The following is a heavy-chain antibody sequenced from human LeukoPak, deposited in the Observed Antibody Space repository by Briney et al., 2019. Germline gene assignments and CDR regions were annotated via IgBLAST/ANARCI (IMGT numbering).Heavy chain of an antibody. CDR3: ARAPYSNYFFDY. D-gene: IGHD4-11*01. CDR1: GFTLSDHY. CDR2: TRSKANSYTT. J-gene: IGHJ4*02. V-gene: IGHV3-72*01. Sequence: GESLRLSCAASGFTLSDHYMDWVRQAPGKGLEWVGRTRSKANSYTTDYAASVRGRFTISRDDSKNLLYLQMNSLTTEDTAVYYCARAPYSNYFFDYWGQGTLVTVSS.